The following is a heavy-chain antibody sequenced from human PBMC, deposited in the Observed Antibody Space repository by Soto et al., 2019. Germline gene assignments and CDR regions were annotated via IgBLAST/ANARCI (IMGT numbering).Heavy chain of an antibody. V-gene: IGHV3-23*01. CDR2: ISGSGGST. CDR1: GFTFSSYA. J-gene: IGHJ4*02. Sequence: GGSLRLSCAASGFTFSSYAMSWVRQAPGKGLEWVSAISGSGGSTYYADSVKGRFTISRDNSKNTLYLQMNSLRAEDTAVYYCANSPITPQITSSGYYYWGQGTLVTVSS. CDR3: ANSPITPQITSSGYYY. D-gene: IGHD3-22*01.